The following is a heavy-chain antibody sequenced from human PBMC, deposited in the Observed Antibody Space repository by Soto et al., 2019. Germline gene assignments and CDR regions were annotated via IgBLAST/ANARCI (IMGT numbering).Heavy chain of an antibody. J-gene: IGHJ6*02. CDR1: GFTFSNAW. CDR2: IKSKTDGGTT. CDR3: TTPKVLLWFGEYPALMDV. Sequence: PGGSLRLSCAASGFTFSNAWMSWVRQAPGKGLEWVGRIKSKTDGGTTDYAAPVKGRFTISRDDSKNTLYLQMNSLKTEDTAVYYCTTPKVLLWFGEYPALMDVWGQGTTVTVSS. D-gene: IGHD3-10*01. V-gene: IGHV3-15*01.